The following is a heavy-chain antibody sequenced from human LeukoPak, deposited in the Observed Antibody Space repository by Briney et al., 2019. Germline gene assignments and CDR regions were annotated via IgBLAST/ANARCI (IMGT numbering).Heavy chain of an antibody. Sequence: PGGSLRLSCAASGFTFSSYAMSWVRQAPGKGLEWVAVISYDGSNKYYADSVKGRFTISRDNSKNTLYLQMNSLRAEDTAVYYCARVCRYYDFFDYWGQGTLVTVSS. V-gene: IGHV3-30*04. J-gene: IGHJ4*02. CDR2: ISYDGSNK. CDR3: ARVCRYYDFFDY. D-gene: IGHD3-22*01. CDR1: GFTFSSYA.